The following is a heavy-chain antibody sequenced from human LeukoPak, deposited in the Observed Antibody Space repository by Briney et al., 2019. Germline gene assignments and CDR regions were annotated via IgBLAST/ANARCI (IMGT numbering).Heavy chain of an antibody. CDR1: GFTFSTFW. CDR2: INHDGSST. Sequence: PGGSLRLSCATSGFTFSTFWMHWVRQAPGKGLVWVSRINHDGSSTNYADSVKGRFTISRDNAKNTLYLQMNSLRAEDTAVYYCAKPVYSYGADAFDIWGQGTMVTVSS. D-gene: IGHD5-18*01. V-gene: IGHV3-74*01. CDR3: AKPVYSYGADAFDI. J-gene: IGHJ3*02.